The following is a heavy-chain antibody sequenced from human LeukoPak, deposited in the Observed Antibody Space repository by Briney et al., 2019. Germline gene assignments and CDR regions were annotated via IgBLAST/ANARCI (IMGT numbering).Heavy chain of an antibody. Sequence: ASVKVSCKASGYTFTSYGISWVRQAPGQGLEWMGWISAYNGNTNYAQKLQGRVTMTTDTSTSTAYMELRSLRSDDTAVYYCAREYPTSYYDILTGYREDYYYMDVWGKGTTVTISS. CDR2: ISAYNGNT. V-gene: IGHV1-18*01. CDR3: AREYPTSYYDILTGYREDYYYMDV. CDR1: GYTFTSYG. J-gene: IGHJ6*03. D-gene: IGHD3-9*01.